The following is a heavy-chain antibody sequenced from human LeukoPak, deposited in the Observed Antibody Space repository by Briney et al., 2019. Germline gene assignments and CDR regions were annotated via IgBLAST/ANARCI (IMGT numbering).Heavy chain of an antibody. CDR2: ISSSSSTI. Sequence: GGSLRLSCAASGFTFSSYSMNWVRQAPGKGLEWVSYISSSSSTIYYADSVKGRFTISRDNAKNSLYLQMNSLRAEDTAVYYCAGIGNSDAFDIWGQGTMVTVSS. CDR1: GFTFSSYS. J-gene: IGHJ3*02. CDR3: AGIGNSDAFDI. D-gene: IGHD4-23*01. V-gene: IGHV3-48*01.